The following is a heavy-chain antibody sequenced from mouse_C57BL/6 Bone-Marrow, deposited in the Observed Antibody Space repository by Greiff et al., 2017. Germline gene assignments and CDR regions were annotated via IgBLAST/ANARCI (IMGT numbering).Heavy chain of an antibody. Sequence: QVQLQQSGPGLVQPSQSLSITCTVSGFSLTSYGVHWVRQSPGKGLEWLGVIWRGGSTDYNAAFMSRLSITMDNSKSQVFFNMNSLQADDTAIYYCAKRGGSHPQVGYFDVWGKGTTVTVSS. CDR2: IWRGGST. V-gene: IGHV2-5*01. D-gene: IGHD1-1*01. J-gene: IGHJ1*03. CDR3: AKRGGSHPQVGYFDV. CDR1: GFSLTSYG.